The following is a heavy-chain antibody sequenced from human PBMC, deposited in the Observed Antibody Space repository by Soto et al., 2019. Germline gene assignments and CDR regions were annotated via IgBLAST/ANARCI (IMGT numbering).Heavy chain of an antibody. D-gene: IGHD2-8*02. CDR1: GGPFSRGGYY. V-gene: IGHV4-31*03. CDR3: ARDKITGLFDY. CDR2: IFYTGST. J-gene: IGHJ4*02. Sequence: ASETLSLTCTVSGGPFSRGGYYWSWIRQHPGKGLECIGYIFYTGSTYYNPTLKSRVTISVDTSKNQFSLKLTSVTAADTAVYYCARDKITGLFDYWGQGTLVTVSS.